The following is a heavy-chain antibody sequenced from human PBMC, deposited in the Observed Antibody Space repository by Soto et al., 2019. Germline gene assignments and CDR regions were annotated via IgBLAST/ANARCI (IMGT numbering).Heavy chain of an antibody. V-gene: IGHV3-48*01. Sequence: GGSLRLSCAASGFTFSTYSMNWVRQAPGKGLEWVSYINSTGTIKYYAGSVKGRFTISRDNAKNSLYLQMNSLRAEDTAVYYCARMSSSISPGCWGQGTLVTVSS. J-gene: IGHJ4*02. CDR1: GFTFSTYS. CDR3: ARMSSSISPGC. D-gene: IGHD2-2*01. CDR2: INSTGTIK.